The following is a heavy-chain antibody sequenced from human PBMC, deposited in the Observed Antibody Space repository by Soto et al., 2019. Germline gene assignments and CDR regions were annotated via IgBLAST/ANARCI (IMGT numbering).Heavy chain of an antibody. Sequence: PGGSLRLSCAASGFTFSSYAMHWVRQAPGKGLEWVAVISYDGSNKYYADSVKGRFTISRDNPKNTLYLQMNSLRAEDTAVYYCARAWGMDVWGQGTTVTVSS. CDR2: ISYDGSNK. V-gene: IGHV3-30-3*01. J-gene: IGHJ6*02. CDR3: ARAWGMDV. CDR1: GFTFSSYA.